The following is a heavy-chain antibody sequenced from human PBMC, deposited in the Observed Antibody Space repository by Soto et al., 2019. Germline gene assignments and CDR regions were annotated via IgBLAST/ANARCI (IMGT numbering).Heavy chain of an antibody. CDR2: ISYDGSNK. V-gene: IGHV3-30*18. CDR1: GFTFSSYG. Sequence: QVQLVESGGGVVQPGRSLRLSCAASGFTFSSYGMHWVRQAPGKGLEWVAVISYDGSNKYYADSVKGRFTFSRDNSKNTLYLQMNSLRAEDTAVYYCAKARGYCSSTSCYTLYYYYGMDVWGQGTTVTVSS. CDR3: AKARGYCSSTSCYTLYYYYGMDV. D-gene: IGHD2-2*02. J-gene: IGHJ6*02.